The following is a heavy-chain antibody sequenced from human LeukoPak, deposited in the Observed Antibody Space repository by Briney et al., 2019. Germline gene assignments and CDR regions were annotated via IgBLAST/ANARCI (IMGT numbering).Heavy chain of an antibody. J-gene: IGHJ4*02. D-gene: IGHD2-2*01. CDR2: INPNSGGT. CDR3: ARANCSSTSCYLGYFDY. Sequence: GASVKVSCKASGYTFTSYGISWVRQAPGQGLEWMGWINPNSGGTNYAQKFQGRVTMTRDTSISTAYMELSRLRSDDTAVYYCARANCSSTSCYLGYFDYWGQGTLVTVSS. V-gene: IGHV1-2*02. CDR1: GYTFTSYG.